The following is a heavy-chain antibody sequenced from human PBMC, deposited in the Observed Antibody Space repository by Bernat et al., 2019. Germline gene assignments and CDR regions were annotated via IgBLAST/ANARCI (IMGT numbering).Heavy chain of an antibody. D-gene: IGHD2-2*01. CDR3: ARGRGYCSSTSCYPVGWFDP. J-gene: IGHJ5*02. Sequence: EVQLVESGGGLIQPGGSLRLSCAASGFTVSSNYMSWVRQAPGKGLEWVSVIYSGGSTYYADYVKGRFTISRDNSKNTLYLQMNSLRAEDTAVYYCARGRGYCSSTSCYPVGWFDPWGQGTLVTVSS. V-gene: IGHV3-53*01. CDR2: IYSGGST. CDR1: GFTVSSNY.